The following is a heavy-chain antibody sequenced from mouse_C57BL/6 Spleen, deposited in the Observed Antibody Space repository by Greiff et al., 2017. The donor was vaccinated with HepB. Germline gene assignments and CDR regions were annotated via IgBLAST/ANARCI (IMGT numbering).Heavy chain of an antibody. CDR2: IYPSDSET. D-gene: IGHD2-3*01. CDR3: ARSDDGYYFY. Sequence: QVQLKQPGAELVRPGSSVKLSCKASGYTFTSYWMDWVKQRPGQGLEWIGNIYPSDSETHYNQKFKDKATLTVDKSSSTAYMQLSSLTSEDSAVYYCARSDDGYYFYWGQGSTLTVSS. CDR1: GYTFTSYW. V-gene: IGHV1-61*01. J-gene: IGHJ2*01.